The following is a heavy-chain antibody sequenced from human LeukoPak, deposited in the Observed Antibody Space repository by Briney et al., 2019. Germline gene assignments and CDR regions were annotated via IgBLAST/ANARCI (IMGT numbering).Heavy chain of an antibody. V-gene: IGHV1-46*01. Sequence: ASVKVSCKASGYTFTSYYTHWVRQAPGQGPEWMGIIYPSSGGATYAQRFQGRVTLTRDTSTSTVYMELSSLRSEDTAVYYCARAAAAYSMDVWGQGPTVTVSS. CDR2: IYPSSGGA. CDR1: GYTFTSYY. D-gene: IGHD6-13*01. CDR3: ARAAAAYSMDV. J-gene: IGHJ6*02.